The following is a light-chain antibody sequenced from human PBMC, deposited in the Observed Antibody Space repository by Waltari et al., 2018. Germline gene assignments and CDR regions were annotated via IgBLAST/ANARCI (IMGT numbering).Light chain of an antibody. Sequence: QSALTQPPSVSGTPGQTVTIFCSGGNSNIGSNVVNWYQQVPGTASKLLIYSNTYRPSGVPDRFSGSKSGTSASLAISGLQSDDEGDYYCATWDDRLTGVVFGGGTQVTVL. V-gene: IGLV1-44*01. CDR3: ATWDDRLTGVV. CDR2: SNT. J-gene: IGLJ2*01. CDR1: NSNIGSNV.